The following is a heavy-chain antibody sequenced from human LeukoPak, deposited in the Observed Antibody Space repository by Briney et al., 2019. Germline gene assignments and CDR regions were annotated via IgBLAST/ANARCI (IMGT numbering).Heavy chain of an antibody. Sequence: PGGSLRLSGAASGFTFSSYDMHWVRQATRKGLEWVSAIGTAGDTYYPGSVKGRFTISRENAKNSLYLQMNSLRAGDTAVYYCASSSGREALVYWGQGTLVTVSS. CDR1: GFTFSSYD. J-gene: IGHJ4*02. CDR3: ASSSGREALVY. D-gene: IGHD6-19*01. V-gene: IGHV3-13*01. CDR2: IGTAGDT.